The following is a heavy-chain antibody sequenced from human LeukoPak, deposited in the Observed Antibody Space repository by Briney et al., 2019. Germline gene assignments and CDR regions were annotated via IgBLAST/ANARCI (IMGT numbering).Heavy chain of an antibody. CDR3: ARALYDGDGYYHFDY. Sequence: ASVKVSCKASGYSFTGYYVHWVRQAPGQGLEWMGWINPNSGGTNYAQKFQGTVTMTRDTSIATAYMELSRLRSVDTAVYYCARALYDGDGYYHFDYWGQGSLVTVSS. CDR2: INPNSGGT. D-gene: IGHD3-22*01. CDR1: GYSFTGYY. J-gene: IGHJ4*02. V-gene: IGHV1-2*02.